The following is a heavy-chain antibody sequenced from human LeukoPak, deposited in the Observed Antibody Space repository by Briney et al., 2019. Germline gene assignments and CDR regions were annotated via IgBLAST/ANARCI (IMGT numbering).Heavy chain of an antibody. J-gene: IGHJ4*02. CDR2: INPNSGGT. V-gene: IGHV1-2*02. D-gene: IGHD3-22*01. Sequence: ASVKVSCKASGYTFTGYYMHWVRQAPGQGLEWMGWINPNSGGTNYAQKFQGRVTMTRDTSISTAYMELSRLRSDDTAVYYCARDFFSYYYDSSGPVGYWGQGTLVTVSS. CDR3: ARDFFSYYYDSSGPVGY. CDR1: GYTFTGYY.